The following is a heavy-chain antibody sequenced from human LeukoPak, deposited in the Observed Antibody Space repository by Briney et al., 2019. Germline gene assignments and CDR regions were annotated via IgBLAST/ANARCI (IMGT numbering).Heavy chain of an antibody. CDR3: AREDSYGYDY. V-gene: IGHV3-21*01. J-gene: IGHJ4*02. D-gene: IGHD5-18*01. Sequence: PGGSLRLSCAASGFTFSSYSMNWVRQAPGKGLEWVSTISSSSSYIYYADSVKGRFTISRDNAKNPLYLQMNSLRAEDTAVYYCAREDSYGYDYWGQGTLVTVSS. CDR1: GFTFSSYS. CDR2: ISSSSSYI.